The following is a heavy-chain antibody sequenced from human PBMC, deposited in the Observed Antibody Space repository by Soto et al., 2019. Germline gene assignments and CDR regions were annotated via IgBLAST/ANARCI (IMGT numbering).Heavy chain of an antibody. V-gene: IGHV3-21*01. J-gene: IGHJ4*02. CDR1: GFTFSSYS. CDR3: ARDPGRNDIDY. Sequence: GALRLSCAASGFTFSSYSMNWVRQAPGKGLEWVSSISSSSSYIYYADSVKGRFTISRDNAKNSLYLQMNSLRAEDTAVYYCARDPGRNDIDYWGQGTLVTVSS. D-gene: IGHD1-1*01. CDR2: ISSSSSYI.